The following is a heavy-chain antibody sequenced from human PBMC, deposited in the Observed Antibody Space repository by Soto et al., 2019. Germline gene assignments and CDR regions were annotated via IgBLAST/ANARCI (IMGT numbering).Heavy chain of an antibody. D-gene: IGHD4-17*01. CDR2: ISSSSSTI. J-gene: IGHJ6*02. CDR1: GFTFSSYS. Sequence: EVQLVESGGGLVQPGGSLRLSCAASGFTFSSYSMNWVRQAPGKGLEWVSYISSSSSTIYYADSVKGRFTISRDNAKNSLYLQMDSLRDEDTAVYYCARAISGDYVHYGMDVWGQGTTVTVSS. V-gene: IGHV3-48*02. CDR3: ARAISGDYVHYGMDV.